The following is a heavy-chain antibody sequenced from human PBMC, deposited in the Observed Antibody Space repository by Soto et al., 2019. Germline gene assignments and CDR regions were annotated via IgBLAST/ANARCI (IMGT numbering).Heavy chain of an antibody. V-gene: IGHV4-30-2*01. J-gene: IGHJ4*02. CDR2: MHHNGNT. D-gene: IGHD5-18*01. CDR1: GGSISRGDYS. CDR3: ARVEARGYSNIPLIEY. Sequence: QLQLQESGSGLVEPSQTLSLTCAVSGGSISRGDYSWTWIRQPPGKGLEWIGYMHHNGNTYYSPSLKTRVTISVDTSKNQFSLRLTSVTAADTAVYYCARVEARGYSNIPLIEYWGQGTLVTVSS.